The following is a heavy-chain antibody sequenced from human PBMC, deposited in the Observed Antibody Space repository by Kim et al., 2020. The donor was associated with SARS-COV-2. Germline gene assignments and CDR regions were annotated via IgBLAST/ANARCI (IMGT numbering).Heavy chain of an antibody. Sequence: ASVKVSCKASGYTFTGYYMHWVRQAPGQGLEWMGRINPNSGGTNYAQKFQGRVTMTRDTSISTAYMELSRLRSDDTAVYYCARGVYDFWSGYYDWRFDYWGQGTLVTVSS. CDR1: GYTFTGYY. V-gene: IGHV1-2*06. CDR3: ARGVYDFWSGYYDWRFDY. D-gene: IGHD3-3*01. CDR2: INPNSGGT. J-gene: IGHJ4*02.